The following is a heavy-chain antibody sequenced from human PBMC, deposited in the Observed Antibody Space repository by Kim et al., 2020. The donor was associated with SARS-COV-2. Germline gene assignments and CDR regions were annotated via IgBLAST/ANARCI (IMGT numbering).Heavy chain of an antibody. CDR1: GYTFTGYY. J-gene: IGHJ6*02. CDR2: INPNSGGT. D-gene: IGHD1-26*01. CDR3: ARDRYVGRLYYYYYGMDV. V-gene: IGHV1-2*06. Sequence: ASVKVSCKASGYTFTGYYMHWVRQAPGQGLEWMGRINPNSGGTNYAQKFQGRVTMTRDTSISTAYMELSRLRSDDTAVYYCARDRYVGRLYYYYYGMDVWGQGTTVTVSS.